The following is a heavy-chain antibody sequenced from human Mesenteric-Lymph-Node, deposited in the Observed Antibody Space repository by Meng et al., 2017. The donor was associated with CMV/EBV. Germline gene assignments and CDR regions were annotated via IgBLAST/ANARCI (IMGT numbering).Heavy chain of an antibody. CDR2: INHSGST. CDR1: GGSFSGSY. D-gene: IGHD2-2*01. Sequence: YGGSFSGSYWGWIRQPPGKGLEVIGEINHSGSTNYNPSLKSRVTISVDTSKNQFSLKLSSVTAADTAVYYCARVIGRSSTSRGWFDPWGQGTLVTVSS. V-gene: IGHV4-34*01. CDR3: ARVIGRSSTSRGWFDP. J-gene: IGHJ5*02.